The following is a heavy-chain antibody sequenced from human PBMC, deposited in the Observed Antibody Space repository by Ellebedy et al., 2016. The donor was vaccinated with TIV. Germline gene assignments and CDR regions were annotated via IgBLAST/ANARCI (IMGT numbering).Heavy chain of an antibody. J-gene: IGHJ4*02. V-gene: IGHV1-69*06. CDR1: GGTFSSYA. D-gene: IGHD6-19*01. Sequence: SVKVSCXASGGTFSSYAISWVRQAPGQGLEWMGGIIPIFGTAIYAQKFQGRVTMTEDTSTDTAYMELSSLRSEDTAVYYCATGLSSGWLDYWGQGTLVTVSS. CDR2: IIPIFGTA. CDR3: ATGLSSGWLDY.